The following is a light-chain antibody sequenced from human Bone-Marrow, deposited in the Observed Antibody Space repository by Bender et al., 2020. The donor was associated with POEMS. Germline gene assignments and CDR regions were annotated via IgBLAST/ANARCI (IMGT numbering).Light chain of an antibody. V-gene: IGLV2-14*02. CDR2: DVS. Sequence: QSALTQPASVSGSLGQSITISCTGTSSDVGSYNLVSWYQQHPGKAPKVLIYDVSERPSGVPKRFSGSNSGNTATLTISRVEAGDEADYFCQVWGSSGDPLFGGGTKLTVL. CDR3: QVWGSSGDPL. CDR1: SSDVGSYNL. J-gene: IGLJ2*01.